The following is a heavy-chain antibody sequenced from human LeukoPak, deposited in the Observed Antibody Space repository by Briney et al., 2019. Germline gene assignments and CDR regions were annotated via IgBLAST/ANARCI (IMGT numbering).Heavy chain of an antibody. J-gene: IGHJ6*02. CDR3: ARRDSSGWYRGGYYYGMDV. CDR1: GYSFTSYW. V-gene: IGHV5-51*01. D-gene: IGHD6-19*01. CDR2: IYPGDSDT. Sequence: GESLKISCKGSGYSFTSYWIGWVRQMPGKGLEWMGIIYPGDSDTRYSPSFQGQVTISADKPISTAYLQWSSLKASDTAMYYCARRDSSGWYRGGYYYGMDVWGQGTTVTVSS.